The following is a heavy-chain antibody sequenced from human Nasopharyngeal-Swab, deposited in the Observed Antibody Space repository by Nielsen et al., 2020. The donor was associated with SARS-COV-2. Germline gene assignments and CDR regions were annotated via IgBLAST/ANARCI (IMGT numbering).Heavy chain of an antibody. D-gene: IGHD3-3*01. CDR2: IIVNLGMT. Sequence: SVKVSCKVSGGTFSKYAISWVRQAPGRGLEWMGGIIVNLGMTKYAQKFKDSVIINADESTGTAYMELSSLRSDDTAVYYCARDTIFGLALYYYYGLGVWGQGTTVTVSS. V-gene: IGHV1-69*10. CDR1: GGTFSKYA. CDR3: ARDTIFGLALYYYYGLGV. J-gene: IGHJ6*02.